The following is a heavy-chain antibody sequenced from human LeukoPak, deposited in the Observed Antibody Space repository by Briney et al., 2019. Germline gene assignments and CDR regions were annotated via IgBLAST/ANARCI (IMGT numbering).Heavy chain of an antibody. Sequence: ASVKVSCKVSGYTFTSYYMHWVRQAPGQGLEWMGIINPSGGSTSYAQKFQGRVTMTRDTSTSTVYMELSSLRSEDTAVYYCARDPYVGFGMDVWGQGTTVTVSS. CDR3: ARDPYVGFGMDV. V-gene: IGHV1-46*01. CDR1: GYTFTSYY. D-gene: IGHD2-21*01. CDR2: INPSGGST. J-gene: IGHJ6*02.